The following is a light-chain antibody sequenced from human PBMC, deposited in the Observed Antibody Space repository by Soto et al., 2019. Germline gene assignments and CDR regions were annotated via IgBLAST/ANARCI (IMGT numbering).Light chain of an antibody. CDR2: GAS. V-gene: IGKV3-20*01. CDR3: QQFGGSPPVT. J-gene: IGKJ2*01. Sequence: ENVLTQSPGTLSLSPGERATLSCRASQSVSSTYLAWYQQKAGQAPRLLIYGASSRATGIPDRFSGSGSGTDFTLTISRLEPEDFAVYFCQQFGGSPPVTFGQGTKLEIK. CDR1: QSVSSTY.